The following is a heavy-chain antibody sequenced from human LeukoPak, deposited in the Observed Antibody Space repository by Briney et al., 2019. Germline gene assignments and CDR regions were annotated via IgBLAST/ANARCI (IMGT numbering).Heavy chain of an antibody. CDR2: IYTSGNT. Sequence: SETLSLTCTVSGGSISSGSYYWTWIRQPAGKGLELIGRIYTSGNTNYNPSLKSRVTISVDTSKNQFSLKLSSVTAADTAVYYCARRGPPRTMLRGVKSGWFDPWGQGTLVTVSS. V-gene: IGHV4-61*02. CDR3: ARRGPPRTMLRGVKSGWFDP. D-gene: IGHD3-10*01. CDR1: GGSISSGSYY. J-gene: IGHJ5*02.